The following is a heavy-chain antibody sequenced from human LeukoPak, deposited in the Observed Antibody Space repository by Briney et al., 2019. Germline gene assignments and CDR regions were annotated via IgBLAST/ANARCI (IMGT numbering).Heavy chain of an antibody. J-gene: IGHJ6*02. V-gene: IGHV3-30-3*01. CDR2: ISYDGSNK. D-gene: IGHD4-17*01. Sequence: ISYDGSNKYYADSVKGRFTISRDNSKNTLYLQMNSLRAEDTAVYYCARDRDYGRLNGMDVWGQGTTVTVSS. CDR3: ARDRDYGRLNGMDV.